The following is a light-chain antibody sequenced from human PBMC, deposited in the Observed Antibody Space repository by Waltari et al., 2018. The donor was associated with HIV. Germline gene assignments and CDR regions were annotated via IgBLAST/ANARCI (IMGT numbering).Light chain of an antibody. V-gene: IGLV2-14*01. CDR1: SSDVGGYNY. J-gene: IGLJ3*02. CDR2: EVC. Sequence: QSALTQPASVSGSPGQSITISCTGTSSDVGGYNYVSWYQQHPGKAPKLMIYEVCNRPSGVSNRFSGSKSGNTASLTISGLQAEDEADYYCSSYTSSSLLRVFGGGTKLTVL. CDR3: SSYTSSSLLRV.